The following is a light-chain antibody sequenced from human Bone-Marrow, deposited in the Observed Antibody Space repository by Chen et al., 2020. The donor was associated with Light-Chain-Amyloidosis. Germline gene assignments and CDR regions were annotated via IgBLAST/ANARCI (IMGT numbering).Light chain of an antibody. CDR3: QSADSSGTYEVI. J-gene: IGLJ2*01. V-gene: IGLV3-25*03. Sequence: SGVDLPTKSAYWCPQKPAPAPALVKHTDTDRPSGIPERFSGSSAGTTATLCISGVQAEHEAYYHCQSADSSGTYEVIFGGGTKLTVL. CDR2: TDT. CDR1: DLPTKS.